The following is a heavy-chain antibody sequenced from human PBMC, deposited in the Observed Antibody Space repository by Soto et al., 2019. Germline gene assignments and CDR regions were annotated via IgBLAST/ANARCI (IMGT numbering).Heavy chain of an antibody. CDR1: GFTFSSYA. CDR3: ARKGKDVLLWFGDYYGMDV. D-gene: IGHD3-10*01. J-gene: IGHJ6*02. Sequence: LRLSCAASGFTFSSYAMHWVRQAPGKGLEWVAVISYDGSNKYYADSVKGRFTISRDNSKNTLYLQMNSLRAEDTAVYYCARKGKDVLLWFGDYYGMDVWGQGTTVTVSS. CDR2: ISYDGSNK. V-gene: IGHV3-30-3*01.